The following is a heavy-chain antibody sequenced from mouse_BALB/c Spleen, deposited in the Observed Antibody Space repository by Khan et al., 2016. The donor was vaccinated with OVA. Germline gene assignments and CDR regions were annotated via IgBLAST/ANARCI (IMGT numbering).Heavy chain of an antibody. CDR2: INPNTDNT. D-gene: IGHD2-14*01. CDR3: ARGYDCFAY. V-gene: IGHV1-26*01. J-gene: IGHJ3*01. CDR1: GYSFTAYY. Sequence: VQLKESGPDLVKTGASVKISYKASGYSFTAYYMNWVKLSHGKSLECIGRINPNTDNTNYNQKFKGKAILTVDTSSSTAYMELRSLASEASAVYFCARGYDCFAYGGQGTLVTVSA.